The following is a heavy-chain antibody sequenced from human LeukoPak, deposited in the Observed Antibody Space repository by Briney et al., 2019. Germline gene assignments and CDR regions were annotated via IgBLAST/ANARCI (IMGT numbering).Heavy chain of an antibody. Sequence: SQTLSLTCTVSVASFSSVSYNWSWIRQPAGKGLEWIGRVYTSGSTNYNPSLKSRVTISVDTSKNQFSLKLSSVTAADTPVYYYGREFPTYCTGGSCYGGNNDYWGQGTLVTVSS. D-gene: IGHD2-15*01. V-gene: IGHV4-61*02. CDR3: GREFPTYCTGGSCYGGNNDY. CDR2: VYTSGST. CDR1: VASFSSVSYN. J-gene: IGHJ4*02.